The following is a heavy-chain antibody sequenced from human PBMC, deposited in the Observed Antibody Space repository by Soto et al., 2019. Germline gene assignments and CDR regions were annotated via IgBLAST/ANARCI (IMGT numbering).Heavy chain of an antibody. Sequence: GASVKVSCKVSGYSLSDLSIHWVRQAPGKGLEWMGGLDAEGGETIYAQKLQGRGTMTEDTSTDTAYMELSSLTSEDTAMYYCATLPRTIERTPAAIWSFDSWGQGTLVTVSS. V-gene: IGHV1-24*01. CDR2: LDAEGGET. CDR1: GYSLSDLS. J-gene: IGHJ4*02. CDR3: ATLPRTIERTPAAIWSFDS. D-gene: IGHD2-2*01.